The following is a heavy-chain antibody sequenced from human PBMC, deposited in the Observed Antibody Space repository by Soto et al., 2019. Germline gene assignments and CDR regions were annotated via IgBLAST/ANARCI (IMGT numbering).Heavy chain of an antibody. CDR2: IYYSGST. CDR3: ARHGLTAYMVYYFDF. D-gene: IGHD3-16*01. Sequence: SETLSLTCTVSGGSISSYYWSWIRQPPGKGLEWIGYIYYSGSTNYNPSLKSRVTISVDTSKNQFSLKLSSVTAADTAVYYCARHGLTAYMVYYFDFWGQGTLVTVSS. J-gene: IGHJ4*02. CDR1: GGSISSYY. V-gene: IGHV4-59*08.